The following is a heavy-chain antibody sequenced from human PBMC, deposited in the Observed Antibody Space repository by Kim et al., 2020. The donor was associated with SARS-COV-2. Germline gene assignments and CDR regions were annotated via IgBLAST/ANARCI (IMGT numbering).Heavy chain of an antibody. CDR2: ITPFNGHT. CDR3: AREHDDAFDI. V-gene: IGHV1-45*02. Sequence: SVKVSCKASGYIFTDRYLHWVRQAPGQALEWMGWITPFNGHTDYAQEFQDRVTITRDNPLSTAYMELSSLRSEDTAMYYCAREHDDAFDIWGQGTMVTVS. J-gene: IGHJ3*02. CDR1: GYIFTDRY.